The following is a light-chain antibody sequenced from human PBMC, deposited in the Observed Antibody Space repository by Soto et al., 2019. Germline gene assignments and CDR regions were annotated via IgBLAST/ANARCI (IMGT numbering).Light chain of an antibody. J-gene: IGKJ1*01. Sequence: EIVMTQSPATLSVSPGERATLSCRASQSVSSNLAWYQQKPGQAPRLLIYGASTRATGIPARFSSSGSGTEFTLTISSLQSEDFAVYYCRQYNNWPWTFGQGTKVEI. CDR3: RQYNNWPWT. CDR2: GAS. V-gene: IGKV3-15*01. CDR1: QSVSSN.